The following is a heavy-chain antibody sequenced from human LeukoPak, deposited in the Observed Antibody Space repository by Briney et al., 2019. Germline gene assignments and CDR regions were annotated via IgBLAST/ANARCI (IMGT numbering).Heavy chain of an antibody. CDR1: GFIFSSYW. J-gene: IGHJ4*01. CDR3: AKSSDLLTGYYSYFEY. V-gene: IGHV3-7*01. CDR2: IHQDGTEK. Sequence: GGSLRLSCAASGFIFSSYWMSWVRQAPGKGLEWVANIHQDGTEKYYVDSVKGRFTISRDNSKNTLYMQMNSLRAEDTAVYYCAKSSDLLTGYYSYFEYWGHGTLVTVAS. D-gene: IGHD3-9*01.